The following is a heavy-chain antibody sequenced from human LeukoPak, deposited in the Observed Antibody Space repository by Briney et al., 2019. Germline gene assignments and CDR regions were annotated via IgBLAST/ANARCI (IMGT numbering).Heavy chain of an antibody. CDR3: AREGITDDFWSGYSTSYFDY. V-gene: IGHV3-48*01. J-gene: IGHJ4*02. CDR1: GFTFSSYS. D-gene: IGHD3-3*01. CDR2: ISSSSSTI. Sequence: GGSLRLSCAASGFTFSSYSMNWVRQAPGKGLEWVSYISSSSSTICYADSVKGRFTISRDNAKNSLYLQMNSLRAEDTAVYYCAREGITDDFWSGYSTSYFDYWGQGTLVTVSS.